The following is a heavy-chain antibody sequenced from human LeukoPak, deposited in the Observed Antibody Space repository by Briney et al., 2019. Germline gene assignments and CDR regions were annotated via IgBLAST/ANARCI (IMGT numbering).Heavy chain of an antibody. Sequence: SETLSLTCTVSGDSVTSGGYFWTWIRQHPGKGLEWIGYISNSGTTSYNPSLKSRVSISVDTSNNQFSLRLSSVTAADTAVYYCAGLGASGNGYLSWFDPWGQGTLVTVSS. V-gene: IGHV4-31*03. D-gene: IGHD3-22*01. J-gene: IGHJ5*02. CDR1: GDSVTSGGYF. CDR2: ISNSGTT. CDR3: AGLGASGNGYLSWFDP.